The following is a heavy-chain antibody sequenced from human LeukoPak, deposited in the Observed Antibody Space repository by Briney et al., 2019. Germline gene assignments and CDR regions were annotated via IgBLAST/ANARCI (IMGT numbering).Heavy chain of an antibody. CDR1: GFTFSSYW. CDR3: ARDSWGYSEY. D-gene: IGHD6-13*01. V-gene: IGHV3-7*03. J-gene: IGHJ4*02. Sequence: GGSLRLSCAVSGFTFSSYWMSWVRQAPGKGLEWVANIKQDGSEKYYVGSVKGRFTISRDNAQNSLFLQINSLRAEDTAVYYCARDSWGYSEYGGQGTLVTVSS. CDR2: IKQDGSEK.